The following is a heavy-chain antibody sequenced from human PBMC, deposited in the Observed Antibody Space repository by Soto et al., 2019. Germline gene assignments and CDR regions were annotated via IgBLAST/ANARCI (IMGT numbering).Heavy chain of an antibody. D-gene: IGHD5-12*01. V-gene: IGHV4-34*01. Sequence: SSETLSLTCAVYGGSFSGYYWSWIRQPPGKGLEWIGEINHSGSTNYNPSLKSRVTISVDTSKNQFSLKLSSVTAADTAVYYCARGTGYSGYDYLYYYYYYGMDVWGQGTTVTVSS. CDR2: INHSGST. CDR3: ARGTGYSGYDYLYYYYYYGMDV. CDR1: GGSFSGYY. J-gene: IGHJ6*02.